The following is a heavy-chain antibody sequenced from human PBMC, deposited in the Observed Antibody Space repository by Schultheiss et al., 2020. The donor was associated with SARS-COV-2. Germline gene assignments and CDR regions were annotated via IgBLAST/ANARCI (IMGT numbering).Heavy chain of an antibody. D-gene: IGHD5-18*01. CDR2: IYYSGST. CDR3: ARDLLDTAMATYGMDV. Sequence: SETLSLTCTVSGGSISSYYWSWIRQPPGKGLEWIGYIYYSGSTNYNPSLKSRVTISVDTSKNQFSLKLSSVTAADTAVYYCARDLLDTAMATYGMDVWGQGTTVTVSS. J-gene: IGHJ6*02. V-gene: IGHV4-59*01. CDR1: GGSISSYY.